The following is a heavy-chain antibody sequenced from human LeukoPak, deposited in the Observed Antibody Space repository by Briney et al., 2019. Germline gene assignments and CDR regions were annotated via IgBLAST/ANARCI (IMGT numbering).Heavy chain of an antibody. CDR2: INTDGSST. J-gene: IGHJ3*02. D-gene: IGHD1-26*01. CDR1: GFTFSSYW. Sequence: GGSLRPSCAASGFTFSSYWMHWVRQAPGKGLVWVSRINTDGSSTSYADSVKGRFTISRDNAKNTLYLQMNSLRAEDTAVYYCARDHRIVGARRSRNAFDIWGQGTMVTVSS. CDR3: ARDHRIVGARRSRNAFDI. V-gene: IGHV3-74*01.